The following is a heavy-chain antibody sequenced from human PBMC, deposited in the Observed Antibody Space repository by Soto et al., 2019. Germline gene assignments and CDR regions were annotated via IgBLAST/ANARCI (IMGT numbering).Heavy chain of an antibody. CDR1: GYSFTSYW. D-gene: IGHD3-22*01. CDR2: IDPSDSYT. CDR3: ARQWSPLGLYDSSGYYYAGVNDY. Sequence: GESLKISCKGSGYSFTSYWISWVRQMPGKGLEWLGRIDPSDSYTNYSPSFQGHVTISADKSISTAYLQWSSLKASDTAMYYCARQWSPLGLYDSSGYYYAGVNDYWGQGTLVTVSS. J-gene: IGHJ4*02. V-gene: IGHV5-10-1*01.